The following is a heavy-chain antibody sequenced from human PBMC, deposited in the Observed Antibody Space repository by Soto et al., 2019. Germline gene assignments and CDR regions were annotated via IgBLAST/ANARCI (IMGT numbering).Heavy chain of an antibody. D-gene: IGHD2-2*01. CDR2: ISSNGGST. CDR3: AKDPYASPGATGPYGMDV. Sequence: GGSLRLSCAASGFTFSSYAMHWVRQAPGKGLEYVSAISSNGGSTYYANSVKGRFTISRDNSKNTLYLQLNSPRAEDTAVYYCAKDPYASPGATGPYGMDVWGQGTTVTVSS. CDR1: GFTFSSYA. J-gene: IGHJ6*02. V-gene: IGHV3-64*01.